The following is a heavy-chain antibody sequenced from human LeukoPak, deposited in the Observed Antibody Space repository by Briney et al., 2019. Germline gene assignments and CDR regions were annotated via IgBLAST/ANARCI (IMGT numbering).Heavy chain of an antibody. CDR2: ISTYNGNT. D-gene: IGHD6-13*01. CDR3: AREGIRIAAAGTIDY. J-gene: IGHJ4*02. V-gene: IGHV1-18*01. CDR1: GYTFSNYA. Sequence: GASVRVSCKASGYTFSNYAINWVRQAPGQGLEWMGWISTYNGNTNYAQKLQDRVTMTTDTSTSTAYMELRSLSSDDTAMYYCAREGIRIAAAGTIDYWGQGTLVTVSS.